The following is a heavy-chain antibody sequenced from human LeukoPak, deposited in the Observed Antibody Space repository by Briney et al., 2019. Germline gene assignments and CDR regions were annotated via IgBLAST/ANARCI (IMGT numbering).Heavy chain of an antibody. D-gene: IGHD6-25*01. Sequence: GGSLRLSCAISGFSVSNYYMSWVRQAPGKGLGWVSLIRDSGETFYADSVKGRFTISRDNSKNTMYLQMNWLRVEDTAVYFCARDRAATQDWVEFDPWGQGTLVTVSS. CDR1: GFSVSNYY. V-gene: IGHV3-66*03. CDR2: IRDSGET. CDR3: ARDRAATQDWVEFDP. J-gene: IGHJ5*02.